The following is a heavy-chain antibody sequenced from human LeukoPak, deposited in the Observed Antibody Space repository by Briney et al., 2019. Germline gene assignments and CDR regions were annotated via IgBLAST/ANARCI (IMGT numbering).Heavy chain of an antibody. V-gene: IGHV1-18*01. J-gene: IGHJ4*02. Sequence: ASVKVSCKASGYTFTTCGINWVRQAPGQGLEWMGWISTYNGHTNYAQKFRGRVILTTDTSTSTAYMYLRTLRSDDTAVYYCARDRQYCGTSHCAVGLWGQGTLVTVS. CDR3: ARDRQYCGTSHCAVGL. D-gene: IGHD2-21*01. CDR1: GYTFTTCG. CDR2: ISTYNGHT.